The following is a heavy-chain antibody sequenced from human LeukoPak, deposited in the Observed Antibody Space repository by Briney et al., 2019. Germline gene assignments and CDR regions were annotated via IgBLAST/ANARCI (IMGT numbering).Heavy chain of an antibody. CDR2: ISGSGGST. D-gene: IGHD3-10*01. CDR3: AKSIWVAATSSWFCLDY. Sequence: GGSLRLSCAASGFTFSSYAMSWVRQAPGKGLEWVSAISGSGGSTYYADSVKGRFTISRDNSRNTLYLQMNSLRAEDTAVYYCAKSIWVAATSSWFCLDYWGQGALVTVSS. J-gene: IGHJ4*02. CDR1: GFTFSSYA. V-gene: IGHV3-23*01.